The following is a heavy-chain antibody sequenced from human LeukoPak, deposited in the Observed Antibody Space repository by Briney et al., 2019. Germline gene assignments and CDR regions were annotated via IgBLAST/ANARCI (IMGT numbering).Heavy chain of an antibody. Sequence: PSETLSLTCAVSGYSISSGYYWAWIRHPPGKGLEGIGSIYHSGSTYYNPSLKSRVTISVDTSKNQFSLKLSSVTAADTAVYYCARGWLPSVVVFDYWGQGTLVTVSS. J-gene: IGHJ4*02. D-gene: IGHD3-22*01. V-gene: IGHV4-38-2*01. CDR2: IYHSGST. CDR1: GYSISSGYY. CDR3: ARGWLPSVVVFDY.